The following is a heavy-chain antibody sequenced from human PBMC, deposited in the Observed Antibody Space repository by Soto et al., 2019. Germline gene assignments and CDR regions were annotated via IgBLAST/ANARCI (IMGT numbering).Heavy chain of an antibody. CDR2: IYYSGST. D-gene: IGHD3-3*01. V-gene: IGHV4-39*01. CDR3: ARSQILEWYNWFDP. J-gene: IGHJ5*02. CDR1: GGSISSSSYY. Sequence: SETLSLTCSVSGGSISSSSYYLGWIRQPPGKGLEWIGSIYYSGSTYYNPSLKSRVTISVDTSKNQFSLKLSSVTAADTAVYYCARSQILEWYNWFDPWGQGTLVTVSS.